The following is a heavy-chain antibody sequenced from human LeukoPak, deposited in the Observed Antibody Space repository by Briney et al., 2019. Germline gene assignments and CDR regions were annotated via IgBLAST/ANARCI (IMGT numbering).Heavy chain of an antibody. J-gene: IGHJ4*02. CDR2: ISASNGNT. CDR1: GYTFTNYG. CDR3: ARYPLSYTSNWHYFLDY. Sequence: ASVKVSCKASGYTFTNYGITWVRQAPGQGLEWMGWISASNGNTNYAQKIQGRVTMTPDTSTSTGYMDLRSLTPDDTAVYYCARYPLSYTSNWHYFLDYWGQGTLLTVSS. D-gene: IGHD1-7*01. V-gene: IGHV1-18*01.